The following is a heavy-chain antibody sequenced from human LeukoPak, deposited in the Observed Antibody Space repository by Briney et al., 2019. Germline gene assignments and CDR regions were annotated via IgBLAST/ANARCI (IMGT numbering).Heavy chain of an antibody. V-gene: IGHV1-69*13. CDR1: GGTFSSYA. J-gene: IGHJ6*03. CDR2: IIPIFGTA. Sequence: SVKVSCKASGGTFSSYAISWVRQAPGQGLEWMGGIIPIFGTANYAQKFQGRVTITADESTSTAYMELSSLRSEDTAVYYCARGLNYDILTGYYQRFVRYYMDVWGKGTTVTISS. D-gene: IGHD3-9*01. CDR3: ARGLNYDILTGYYQRFVRYYMDV.